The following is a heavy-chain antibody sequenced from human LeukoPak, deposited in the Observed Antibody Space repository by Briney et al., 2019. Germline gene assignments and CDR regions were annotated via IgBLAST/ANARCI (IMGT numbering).Heavy chain of an antibody. Sequence: PGRSLRLSCAASGFTFSSFGMHWVRQAPGQGLEWVAVISFDGSNQYYADSVKGRFAIYRDNFKNTVYLQMNSLRAEDTAVYYCARAPQLRFDYWGQGTLVTVSS. CDR1: GFTFSSFG. CDR2: ISFDGSNQ. J-gene: IGHJ4*02. CDR3: ARAPQLRFDY. D-gene: IGHD1-7*01. V-gene: IGHV3-30*03.